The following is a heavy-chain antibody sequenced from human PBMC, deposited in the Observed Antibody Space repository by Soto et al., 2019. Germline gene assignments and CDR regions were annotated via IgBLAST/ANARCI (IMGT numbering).Heavy chain of an antibody. CDR1: GDTFNFYT. CDR2: IIPMLGMS. D-gene: IGHD3-10*01. V-gene: IGHV1-69*02. Sequence: QVQLVQSGAEVKKPGSPVRVSCTASGDTFNFYTISWVRQVPGQGPEWMGRIIPMLGMSNYAQKFQGRVTMMSEKATSTVYMNMSGLTSEDTAVYYSATNYGSGITHFDYWGQGTLVTVSS. J-gene: IGHJ4*02. CDR3: ATNYGSGITHFDY.